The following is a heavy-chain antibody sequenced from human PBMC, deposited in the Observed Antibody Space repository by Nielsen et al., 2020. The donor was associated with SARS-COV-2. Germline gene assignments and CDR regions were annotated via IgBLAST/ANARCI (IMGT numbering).Heavy chain of an antibody. CDR2: INHSGST. CDR3: ATFSVAADAFDI. J-gene: IGHJ3*02. Sequence: SETLSLTCAVYGGSFSGYYWSWIRQPPGKGLEWIGEINHSGSTNYNPSLKSRVTISVDTSKNQFSLKLSSVTAADTAVYYCATFSVAADAFDIWGQGTMVTVSS. CDR1: GGSFSGYY. V-gene: IGHV4-34*01. D-gene: IGHD6-19*01.